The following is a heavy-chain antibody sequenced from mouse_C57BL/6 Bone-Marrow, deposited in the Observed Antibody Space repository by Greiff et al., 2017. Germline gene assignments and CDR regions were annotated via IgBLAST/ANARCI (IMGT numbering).Heavy chain of an antibody. CDR1: GYSITSGYY. V-gene: IGHV3-6*01. D-gene: IGHD4-1*01. CDR3: ARVGWEYFDY. CDR2: ISYDGSN. Sequence: EVQRVESGPGLVKPSQSLSLTCSVTGYSITSGYYWNWIRQFPGNKLEWMGYISYDGSNNYNPSLKNRISITRDTSKNQFFLKLNSVTTEDTATYYCARVGWEYFDYWGQGTTLTVSS. J-gene: IGHJ2*01.